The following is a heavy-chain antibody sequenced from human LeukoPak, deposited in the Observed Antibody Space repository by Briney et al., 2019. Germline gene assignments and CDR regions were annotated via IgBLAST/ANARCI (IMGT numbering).Heavy chain of an antibody. CDR2: IYSSGSA. CDR3: ARHRDYYDT. J-gene: IGHJ4*01. V-gene: IGHV4-59*08. D-gene: IGHD3-22*01. Sequence: SETLSLTFTVSVASLNNNFWAWIRQPPGKGLEWIGHIYSSGSANYNPYLTSRVIISGDMSKNQISVNLTSVTAAATAVYFCARHRDYYDTWGHGTLVTVSS. CDR1: VASLNNNF.